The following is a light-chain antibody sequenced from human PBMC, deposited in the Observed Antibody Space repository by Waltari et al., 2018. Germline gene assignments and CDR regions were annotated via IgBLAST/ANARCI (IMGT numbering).Light chain of an antibody. CDR3: QKYNSAPALT. V-gene: IGKV1-27*01. Sequence: DIQMTQSPSSLSASVGDRVTITCRASQGISNYLAWYQQKPGKVPKLLIYAASTLLSGVPSRFSGSGSGTDFTLTISSLQPEDVATYYCQKYNSAPALTFGGGTKVEIK. CDR2: AAS. J-gene: IGKJ4*01. CDR1: QGISNY.